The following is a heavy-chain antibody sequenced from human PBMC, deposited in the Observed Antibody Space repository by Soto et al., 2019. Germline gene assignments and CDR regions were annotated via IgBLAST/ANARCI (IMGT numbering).Heavy chain of an antibody. Sequence: QVQLQQWGAGLLKPSETLSLTCAVYGGSFSGYYWSWIRQPPGKWLEWIGEINHSGSTNYNPSLNSRVTISVDTSKNQFSLKLSSVTAADTAVYYCARERGVLLWFGDLQAFDYWGQGTLVTVSS. V-gene: IGHV4-34*01. D-gene: IGHD3-10*01. J-gene: IGHJ4*02. CDR1: GGSFSGYY. CDR3: ARERGVLLWFGDLQAFDY. CDR2: INHSGST.